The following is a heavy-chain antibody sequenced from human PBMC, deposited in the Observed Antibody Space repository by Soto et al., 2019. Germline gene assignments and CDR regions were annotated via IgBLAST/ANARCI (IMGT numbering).Heavy chain of an antibody. CDR2: ISGSGGST. D-gene: IGHD4-4*01. CDR1: GFTFSSYA. CDR3: AREYYSSVRYYYYYMDV. V-gene: IGHV3-23*01. J-gene: IGHJ6*03. Sequence: EVQLLESGGGLVQPGGSLRLSCAASGFTFSSYAMSWVRQAPGKGLEWVSAISGSGGSTYYADSVKGRFTISRDNSKNTLYLQMNSLRAEDTAVYYCAREYYSSVRYYYYYMDVWGKGTTVTVSS.